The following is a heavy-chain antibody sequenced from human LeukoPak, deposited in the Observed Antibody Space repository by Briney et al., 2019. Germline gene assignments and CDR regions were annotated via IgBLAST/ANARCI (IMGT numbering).Heavy chain of an antibody. Sequence: GRSLRLSCAASGFTFSSYGMHWVRQAPGKGLEWVAVISYDGSNKYYADSVKGRFTISRDNSKNTLYLQMNSLRAEDTAVYYCAKDLGGDQTWGPFDYWGQGTLVTVSS. V-gene: IGHV3-30*18. D-gene: IGHD2-21*02. CDR1: GFTFSSYG. J-gene: IGHJ4*02. CDR3: AKDLGGDQTWGPFDY. CDR2: ISYDGSNK.